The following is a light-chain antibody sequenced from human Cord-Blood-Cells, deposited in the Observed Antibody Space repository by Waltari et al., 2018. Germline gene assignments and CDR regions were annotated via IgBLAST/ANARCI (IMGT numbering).Light chain of an antibody. J-gene: IGLJ2*01. CDR1: RSDVGGYNY. Sequence: QSALTQPASVSGSPGQSITISCPGTRSDVGGYNYVSWYQKPPGKAPKLMIYEVRNRPSGVSNRFSGSKSGNTASLTISGLQAEDEADYYCSSYTSSSVVFGGGTKLTVL. V-gene: IGLV2-14*01. CDR3: SSYTSSSVV. CDR2: EVR.